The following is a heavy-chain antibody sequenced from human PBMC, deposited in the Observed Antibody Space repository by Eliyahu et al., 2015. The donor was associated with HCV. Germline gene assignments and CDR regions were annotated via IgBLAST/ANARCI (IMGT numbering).Heavy chain of an antibody. D-gene: IGHD4-17*01. V-gene: IGHV3-30-3*01. CDR2: ISYEGSNK. J-gene: IGHJ3*02. CDR1: GXIFXXYA. Sequence: QVLLMESGGGVVQPEXSLRLSXAAXGXIFXXYAMHWVRQAPGKGLEWVAVISYEGSNKYYGDSVKGRFTISRDNSKNTLYLQMNRLRTEDTAIYYCARDSHDYGEEIDAFDIWGQGTMVTVSS. CDR3: ARDSHDYGEEIDAFDI.